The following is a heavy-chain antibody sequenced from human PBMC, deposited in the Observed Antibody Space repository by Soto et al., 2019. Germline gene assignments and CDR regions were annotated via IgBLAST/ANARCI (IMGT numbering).Heavy chain of an antibody. V-gene: IGHV1-18*01. CDR2: ISAYNGNT. J-gene: IGHJ4*02. D-gene: IGHD6-13*01. CDR1: GYTFTNYA. CDR3: ARDLAAAGPFEC. Sequence: QVQLVQSGAEVKKPGASVKVSCKASGYTFTNYAFSWERQAPGQGLEWMGWISAYNGNTNYPQKLQGRVTMTTDTSTSTAYMELRSLRSADTAVYYCARDLAAAGPFECWGQGALVTVSS.